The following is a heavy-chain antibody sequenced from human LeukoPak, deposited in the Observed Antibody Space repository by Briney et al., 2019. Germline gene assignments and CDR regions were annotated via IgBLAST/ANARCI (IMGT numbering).Heavy chain of an antibody. V-gene: IGHV4-39*07. J-gene: IGHJ5*02. CDR2: IYYSGST. D-gene: IGHD1-26*01. CDR1: GGSISSSSYY. CDR3: ARGRWELLRDDWFDP. Sequence: SETLSLTCTVSGGSISSSSYYWGWIRQPPGKGLEWIGSIYYSGSTYYNPSLKSRVTISVDTSKNQFSLKLSSVTAADTAVYYWARGRWELLRDDWFDPWGQGTLVTVSS.